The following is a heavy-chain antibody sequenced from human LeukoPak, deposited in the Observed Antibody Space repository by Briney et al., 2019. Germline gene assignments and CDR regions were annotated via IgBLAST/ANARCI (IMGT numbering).Heavy chain of an antibody. CDR1: GFTFSSYA. CDR3: AKSRHTRAWIHFQH. Sequence: GGSLRLSCAASGFTFSSYAMSWVRQAPGKGLEWVSTITSSGGSTYYTDSTYYADSVKGRFTISRDSSKSTLYLQMNSLRAEDTAVYYCAKSRHTRAWIHFQHWGQGTLVTVSS. J-gene: IGHJ1*01. CDR2: ITSSGGSTYYTDST. V-gene: IGHV3-23*01. D-gene: IGHD5-18*01.